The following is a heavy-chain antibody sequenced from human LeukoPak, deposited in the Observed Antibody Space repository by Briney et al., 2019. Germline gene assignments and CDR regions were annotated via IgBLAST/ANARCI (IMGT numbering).Heavy chain of an antibody. J-gene: IGHJ6*03. D-gene: IGHD1-26*01. CDR1: GFTFSSYS. Sequence: GGSLRLSCAASGFTFSSYSMNWVRQAPGKGLEWVSYISSSSSTIYYADSVKGRFTISRDNAKNSLYLQMNSLRAEDTAVYYFCGSPLRRYNNGTYYYYYYMDVWGKGTTVTVSS. CDR2: ISSSSSTI. V-gene: IGHV3-48*01. CDR3: CGSPLRRYNNGTYYYYYYMDV.